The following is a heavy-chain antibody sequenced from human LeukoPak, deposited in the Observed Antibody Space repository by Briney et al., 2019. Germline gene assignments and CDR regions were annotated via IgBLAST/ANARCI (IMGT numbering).Heavy chain of an antibody. CDR1: RFTFSRYA. CDR2: ISGSGGST. CDR3: AKPAHWGISVGAFDT. Sequence: GGSLRLSCAASRFTFSRYAMNWVRQAPGKGLEWVSAISGSGGSTYYADSVKGRFTISRDNSKNTLYLQMISLRAEDAAVSYCAKPAHWGISVGAFDTCGQGTMVTVSS. V-gene: IGHV3-23*01. D-gene: IGHD7-27*01. J-gene: IGHJ3*02.